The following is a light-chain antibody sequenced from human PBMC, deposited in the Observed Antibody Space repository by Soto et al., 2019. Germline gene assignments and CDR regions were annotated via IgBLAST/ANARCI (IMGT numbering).Light chain of an antibody. CDR1: QSISRW. V-gene: IGKV1-5*01. Sequence: DILMTQSPSTLSASVGDTVTITCRASQSISRWVAWYQQKAGKAPKVLIFDASISEKGVPARFSGSGSGTEFTLIISGLQPEDLATDDCHQYDRYPYTCGEGTKLEI. J-gene: IGKJ2*01. CDR3: HQYDRYPYT. CDR2: DAS.